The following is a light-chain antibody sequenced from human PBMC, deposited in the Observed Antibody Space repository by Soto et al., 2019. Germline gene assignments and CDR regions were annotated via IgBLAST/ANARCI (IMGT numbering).Light chain of an antibody. CDR2: EVT. CDR1: SSDVGHYDY. J-gene: IGLJ2*01. CDR3: SSYTGSSVV. V-gene: IGLV2-14*01. Sequence: QSVLTQPASVSGSPGQSITISCTGTSSDVGHYDYVSWYQQHPGKVPKLIISEVTTRPSGVSDRFSGSKSGNTASLTISRLQAEDEAHYYCSSYTGSSVVFGGGTKVTVL.